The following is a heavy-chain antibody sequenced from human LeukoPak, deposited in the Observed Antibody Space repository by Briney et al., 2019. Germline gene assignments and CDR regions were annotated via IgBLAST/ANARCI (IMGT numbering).Heavy chain of an antibody. CDR3: AGGYSYGRYWYFDL. CDR1: GGSISSYY. J-gene: IGHJ2*01. D-gene: IGHD5-18*01. CDR2: IYTSGST. Sequence: SETLSLTRTVSGGSISSYYWSWIRQPAGKGLEWIGRIYTSGSTNYNPSLKSRVTMSVDTSKNQFSLKLSSVTAADTAVYYCAGGYSYGRYWYFDLWGRGTLVTVSS. V-gene: IGHV4-4*07.